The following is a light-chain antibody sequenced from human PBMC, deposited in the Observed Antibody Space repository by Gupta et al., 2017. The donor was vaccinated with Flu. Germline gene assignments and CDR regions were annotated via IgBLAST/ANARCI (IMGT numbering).Light chain of an antibody. V-gene: IGLV1-44*01. CDR1: SSNIGSNY. Sequence: QSVLAQPPSASGTPGQRVTISCSGSSSNIGSNYVNWYQQVPGTAPKLLIYGNNKRPSGVPDRFSGAKSGTSASLAISGLQAGDEADDYCATWDDSRNGHYVFGTGTKVTVL. J-gene: IGLJ1*01. CDR2: GNN. CDR3: ATWDDSRNGHYV.